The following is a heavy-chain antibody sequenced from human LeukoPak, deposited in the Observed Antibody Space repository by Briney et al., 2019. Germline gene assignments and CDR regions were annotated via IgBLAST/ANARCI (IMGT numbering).Heavy chain of an antibody. CDR2: ITGGGSGI. V-gene: IGHV3-23*01. CDR1: GFTFGNYA. Sequence: GGSLRLSCAASGFTFGNYAMSWVRQAPGKGLEWVSAITGGGSGIYYADSMKSRFTISRDNSKNTLYLQINSLRAEDTAVYYCAKWGDYDVLTGYYVSDYWGQGTLVTVSS. J-gene: IGHJ4*02. D-gene: IGHD3-9*01. CDR3: AKWGDYDVLTGYYVSDY.